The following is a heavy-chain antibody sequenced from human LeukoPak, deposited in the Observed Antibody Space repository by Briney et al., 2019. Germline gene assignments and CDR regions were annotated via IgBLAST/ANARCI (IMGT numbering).Heavy chain of an antibody. CDR1: GGSISSYY. J-gene: IGHJ4*02. Sequence: PSETLSLTCTVSGGSISSYYWSWIRQPAGKGLEWIGRIYTSGSTNYNPSLKSRVTMSVDTSKNQFSLKLSSVAAADTAVYYYARDTARGRYLDYWGQGTLVTVSS. V-gene: IGHV4-4*07. CDR2: IYTSGST. D-gene: IGHD5-18*01. CDR3: ARDTARGRYLDY.